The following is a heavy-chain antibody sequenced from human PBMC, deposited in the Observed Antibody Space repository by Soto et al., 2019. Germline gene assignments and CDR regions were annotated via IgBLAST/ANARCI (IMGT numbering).Heavy chain of an antibody. J-gene: IGHJ3*01. CDR2: IDPSDSYS. V-gene: IGHV5-10-1*01. D-gene: IGHD2-2*01. Sequence: PGESVKISCKGSGCNFNTFWISWLRQMPGKGLEWMGRIDPSDSYSDYSPSFKGHVSISSDKSVTTAYLTWSSLKASDTAIYYCARLHGASPDALDFWGQGTMVTVSS. CDR3: ARLHGASPDALDF. CDR1: GCNFNTFW.